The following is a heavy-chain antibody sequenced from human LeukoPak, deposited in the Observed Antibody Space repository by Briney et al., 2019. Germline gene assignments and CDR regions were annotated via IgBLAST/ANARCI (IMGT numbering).Heavy chain of an antibody. V-gene: IGHV4-59*01. CDR2: IYYSVST. CDR3: ARYSTSEYSSSSFDY. CDR1: GGSISSYY. J-gene: IGHJ4*02. Sequence: SETLSLTCTVSGGSISSYYWSWIRQPPPKGLEWIGYIYYSVSTNYNPSLKSRVTISVYTAKNQFTLNLRSVTAPDTAVYYSARYSTSEYSSSSFDYWGQGTLVTVSS. D-gene: IGHD6-6*01.